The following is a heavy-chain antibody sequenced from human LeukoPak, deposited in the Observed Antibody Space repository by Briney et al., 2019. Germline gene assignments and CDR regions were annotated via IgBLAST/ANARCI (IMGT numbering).Heavy chain of an antibody. D-gene: IGHD3-22*01. J-gene: IGHJ4*02. Sequence: SETLSLTCTVSGGSISNYYWSWIRQPPGKGLEWIGYIYYSGSTNYNTNYNPSLISRVTISVDTSKNQFSLKLSSVTAADTAVYYCARGRLVYYDSSGYAYYFDYWGQGTLVTVSS. CDR1: GGSISNYY. CDR2: IYYSGSTNYNT. CDR3: ARGRLVYYDSSGYAYYFDY. V-gene: IGHV4-59*01.